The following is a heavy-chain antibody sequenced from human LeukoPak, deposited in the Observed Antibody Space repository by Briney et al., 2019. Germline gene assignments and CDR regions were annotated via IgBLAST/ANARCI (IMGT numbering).Heavy chain of an antibody. V-gene: IGHV4-4*07. Sequence: SETLSLTCTVSGGSISSYYWSWIRQPAGKGLEWIGRIYTSGSTNYNPSLKSRVTMSVDTSKNQFSLKLSSVTAADTAVYYCARQSSAAGTLSSDYWGQGTLVTVSS. CDR2: IYTSGST. CDR1: GGSISSYY. J-gene: IGHJ4*02. CDR3: ARQSSAAGTLSSDY. D-gene: IGHD6-13*01.